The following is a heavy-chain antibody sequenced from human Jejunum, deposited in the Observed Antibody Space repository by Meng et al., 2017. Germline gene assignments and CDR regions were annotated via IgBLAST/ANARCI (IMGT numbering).Heavy chain of an antibody. J-gene: IGHJ4*02. CDR2: FDPEDGET. D-gene: IGHD3-10*01. Sequence: ASVKVSCKVSGYTLTDLSMHWVRQAPGKGLEWMGGFDPEDGETIYAQTFQGRVTMTEDTSTDTAYMELSSLRSEDTAVYYCATSDVLLWSPGKYYFDYWGQGTLVTVSS. CDR1: GYTLTDLS. CDR3: ATSDVLLWSPGKYYFDY. V-gene: IGHV1-24*01.